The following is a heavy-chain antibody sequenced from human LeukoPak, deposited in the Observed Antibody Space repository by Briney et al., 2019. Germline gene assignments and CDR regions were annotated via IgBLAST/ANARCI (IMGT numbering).Heavy chain of an antibody. J-gene: IGHJ4*02. Sequence: GGSLRLSCAASGFTFSIYAMHWVRQAPGKWLEWVAVISYVGSNKYYADSVKGRFTISRDHSNNTLYLQLNSLRAEDTAVYYCARPRGIYGDFLVYWGQGTLVTVPS. CDR2: ISYVGSNK. CDR1: GFTFSIYA. D-gene: IGHD4-17*01. CDR3: ARPRGIYGDFLVY. V-gene: IGHV3-30-3*01.